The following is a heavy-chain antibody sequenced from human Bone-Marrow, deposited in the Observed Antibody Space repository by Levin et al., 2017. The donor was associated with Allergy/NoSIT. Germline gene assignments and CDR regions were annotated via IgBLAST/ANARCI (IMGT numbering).Heavy chain of an antibody. CDR3: AKAEVAFDV. Sequence: GESLKISCATSGFTFSSYAMYWLRQAPGKGLEWVALISYDGMKKKFADSVKGRFTISRDNSKSTLYLQMNSLRTEDTAVDYCAKAEVAFDVWGQGTLVTVSS. CDR2: ISYDGMKK. J-gene: IGHJ4*02. V-gene: IGHV3-30*18. D-gene: IGHD3-3*02. CDR1: GFTFSSYA.